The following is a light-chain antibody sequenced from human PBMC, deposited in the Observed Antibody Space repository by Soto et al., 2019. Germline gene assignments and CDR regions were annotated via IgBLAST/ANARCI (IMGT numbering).Light chain of an antibody. Sequence: IVLTQSPGTLSLSPGERATLSCRASQTISSSSLAWYQQKGGQAPRLLIYGASSRAAGIPDRFSVSGSGTDFTLTISRLEPDDFAVYYCQQYGSSSTFGQGTRLEIK. CDR3: QQYGSSST. CDR1: QTISSSS. V-gene: IGKV3-20*01. J-gene: IGKJ5*01. CDR2: GAS.